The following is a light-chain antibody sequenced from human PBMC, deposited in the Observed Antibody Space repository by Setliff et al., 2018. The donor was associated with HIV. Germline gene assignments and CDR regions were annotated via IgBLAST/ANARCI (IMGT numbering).Light chain of an antibody. CDR2: DTN. CDR1: TGPVTSGHY. V-gene: IGLV7-46*01. CDR3: LLAYNGAWV. J-gene: IGLJ3*02. Sequence: QAVVTQEPSLAVSPGGTVTLTCGSSTGPVTSGHYPYWFQQKPGQAPNTVIYDTNHKHFWTSARFSGSLLGGKAALTLSGAQPEDDAEYFCLLAYNGAWVFGGGTKVTVL.